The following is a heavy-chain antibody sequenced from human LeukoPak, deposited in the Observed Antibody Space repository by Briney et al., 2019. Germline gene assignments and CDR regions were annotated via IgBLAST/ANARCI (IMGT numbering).Heavy chain of an antibody. CDR3: ASDTGFSSGWYRVYFYYYGMDV. CDR1: GYTFTGYY. D-gene: IGHD6-19*01. J-gene: IGHJ6*02. Sequence: ASVKVSCKASGYTFTGYYMHWVRQAPGQGLGRMGWINPNSGGTNYAQKFQGRVTMTRDTSISTAYMELSRLRSDDTAVYYCASDTGFSSGWYRVYFYYYGMDVWGQGTTVTVSS. V-gene: IGHV1-2*02. CDR2: INPNSGGT.